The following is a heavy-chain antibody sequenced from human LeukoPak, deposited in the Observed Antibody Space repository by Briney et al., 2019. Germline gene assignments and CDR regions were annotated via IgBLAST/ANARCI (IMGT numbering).Heavy chain of an antibody. CDR3: ARDLPAADY. Sequence: GGSLRLSCAASGFTFNSYSMNWVRQAPGKGLEWVSSISSSSSYIYYADSVKGRFTISRDNAKNSLYLQMDSLRAEDTAVYYCARDLPAADYWGQGTLVTVSS. CDR2: ISSSSSYI. V-gene: IGHV3-21*01. J-gene: IGHJ4*02. CDR1: GFTFNSYS. D-gene: IGHD2-2*01.